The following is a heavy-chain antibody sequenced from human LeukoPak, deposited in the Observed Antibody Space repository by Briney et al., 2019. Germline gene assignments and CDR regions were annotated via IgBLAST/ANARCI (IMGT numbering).Heavy chain of an antibody. CDR2: ITDNGVST. CDR1: GFTFSSYA. V-gene: IGHV3-23*01. CDR3: AKETSSSGWYLAFDI. Sequence: PGGSLRLSCAASGFTFSSYAMSWVRQAPGKGLEWVSSITDNGVSTYYADSVKGRFTISRDNSKNMLYLQMNSLRAEDTALYYCAKETSSSGWYLAFDIWGQGTMVTVSS. D-gene: IGHD6-19*01. J-gene: IGHJ3*02.